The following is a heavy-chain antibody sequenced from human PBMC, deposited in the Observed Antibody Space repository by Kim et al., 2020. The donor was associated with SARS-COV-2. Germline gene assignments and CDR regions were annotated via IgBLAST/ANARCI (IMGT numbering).Heavy chain of an antibody. D-gene: IGHD3-10*01. CDR3: ARHLTRAPPSRDYYYGLDV. Sequence: GESLKISCKASGYSFTNYWIGLVRPMPGKGLEWMGIIYPGDSDTTYSPSFQGQVTIPADKPISTAWLRRSRLKAPDTAMYYCARHLTRAPPSRDYYYGLDVWGGGTAVTVSS. CDR2: IYPGDSDT. CDR1: GYSFTNYW. V-gene: IGHV5-51*01. J-gene: IGHJ6*02.